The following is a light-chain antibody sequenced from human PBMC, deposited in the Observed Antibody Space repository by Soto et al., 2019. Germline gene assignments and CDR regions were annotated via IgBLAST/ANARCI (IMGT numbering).Light chain of an antibody. CDR2: YDD. J-gene: IGLJ3*02. CDR3: VVWDDTLNGPV. V-gene: IGLV1-36*01. CDR1: SSNIGINA. Sequence: QSVLTQPPSVSGAPRQRVTISCSGSSSNIGINAVNWYQQLPGKTPKLLIYYDDLLPSGVSDRFSASKSGASASLAISGLRSEDEGDYFCVVWDDTLNGPVFGGGTKLTVL.